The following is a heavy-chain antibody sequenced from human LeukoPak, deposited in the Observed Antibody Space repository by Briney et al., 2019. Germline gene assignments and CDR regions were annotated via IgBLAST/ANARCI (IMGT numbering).Heavy chain of an antibody. CDR2: IYYSGST. Sequence: SETLSLTCTVSGGSISSSSYYWGWIRQPPGKGLEWIGSIYYSGSTYYNPSLKSRVTISVDTSKNQFSLKLSSVTAADTAVYYCASRDDSSGYYYFEFDYWGQGTLVTVSS. CDR3: ASRDDSSGYYYFEFDY. D-gene: IGHD3-22*01. J-gene: IGHJ4*02. CDR1: GGSISSSSYY. V-gene: IGHV4-39*07.